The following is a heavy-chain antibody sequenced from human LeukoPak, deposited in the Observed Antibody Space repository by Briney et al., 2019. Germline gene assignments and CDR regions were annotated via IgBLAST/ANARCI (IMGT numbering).Heavy chain of an antibody. Sequence: SETLSLTCGVFGGSFSGNYWNWIRQPPGKGLEWIGEINHSGSTNYNPSLKSRVTISVDTSKNQFSLKLSSVTAADTAVYYCARGGWYYDILTGYYIEPFDYWGQGTLVTVSS. D-gene: IGHD3-9*01. CDR1: GGSFSGNY. CDR2: INHSGST. CDR3: ARGGWYYDILTGYYIEPFDY. J-gene: IGHJ4*02. V-gene: IGHV4-34*01.